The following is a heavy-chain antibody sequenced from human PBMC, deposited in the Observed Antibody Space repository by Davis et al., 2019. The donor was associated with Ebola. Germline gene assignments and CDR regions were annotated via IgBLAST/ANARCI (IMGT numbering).Heavy chain of an antibody. CDR1: GFTFSDYY. Sequence: PGGSLRLSCAASGFTFSDYYMSWIRQAPGKVLEWVSYISSSGSTIYYADSVKGRFTISRDNAKNSLYLQLNSLRAEDTAVYYCARARNYYYGMDVWGQGTMVTVSS. J-gene: IGHJ6*02. V-gene: IGHV3-11*04. CDR3: ARARNYYYGMDV. CDR2: ISSSGSTI.